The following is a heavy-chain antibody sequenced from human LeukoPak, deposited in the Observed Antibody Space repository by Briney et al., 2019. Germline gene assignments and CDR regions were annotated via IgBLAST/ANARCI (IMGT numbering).Heavy chain of an antibody. CDR3: ARGRIAVAGTPGGY. J-gene: IGHJ4*02. V-gene: IGHV3-7*04. CDR1: GFTFSDYN. Sequence: GGSLRLSCAASGFTFSDYNMNWVRQAPGKGLEWVANIKQDGSEKYYVDSVKGRFTISRDNAKNSLYLQMNSLRAEDTAVYYCARGRIAVAGTPGGYWGQGTLVTVSS. CDR2: IKQDGSEK. D-gene: IGHD6-13*01.